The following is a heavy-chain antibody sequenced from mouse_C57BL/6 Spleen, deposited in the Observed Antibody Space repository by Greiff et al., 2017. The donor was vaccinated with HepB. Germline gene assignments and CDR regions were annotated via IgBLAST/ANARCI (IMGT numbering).Heavy chain of an antibody. D-gene: IGHD2-3*01. CDR1: GFTFSNYW. Sequence: EVKVEESGGGLVQPGGSMKLSCVASGFTFSNYWMNWVRQSPEKGLEWVAQIRLKSDNYATHYAESVIGRFSITRDDSKSSVYLQMNNLRAEDTGIYYCIYDGYYEGFAYWGQGTLVTVSA. CDR3: IYDGYYEGFAY. V-gene: IGHV6-3*01. J-gene: IGHJ3*01. CDR2: IRLKSDNYAT.